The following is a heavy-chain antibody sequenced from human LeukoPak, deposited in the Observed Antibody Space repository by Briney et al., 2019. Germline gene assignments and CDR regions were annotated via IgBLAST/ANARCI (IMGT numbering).Heavy chain of an antibody. Sequence: GGSLRLSCAASGLSFSTYDMHWVRQATGEGLEWVSGIGKSGDTYYVGSVKGRFTISRDNAKNSLYLQMNSLRSGDTAVYYCVRRAYTGFDVWGQGTVVTVSS. CDR3: VRRAYTGFDV. CDR1: GLSFSTYD. CDR2: IGKSGDT. V-gene: IGHV3-13*04. J-gene: IGHJ3*01. D-gene: IGHD5-12*01.